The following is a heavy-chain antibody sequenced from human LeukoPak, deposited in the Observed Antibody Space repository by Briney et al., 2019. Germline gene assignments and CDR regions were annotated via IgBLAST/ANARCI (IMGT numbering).Heavy chain of an antibody. CDR2: ISSGSSTI. Sequence: GGSLRLSCAASGFTFSSYSMNWVRQAPGKGLEWVSYISSGSSTIYYADSVKGRFTISRDNAKNSLYLQMNSLRAEDTAVYYCARGGDAFDIWGQGTMVTVSS. V-gene: IGHV3-48*04. J-gene: IGHJ3*02. CDR1: GFTFSSYS. CDR3: ARGGDAFDI.